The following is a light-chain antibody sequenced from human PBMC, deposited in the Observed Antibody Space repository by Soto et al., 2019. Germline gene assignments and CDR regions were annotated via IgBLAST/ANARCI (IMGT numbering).Light chain of an antibody. CDR1: QSVSTW. CDR2: DAS. J-gene: IGKJ1*01. V-gene: IGKV1-5*01. Sequence: DIPMTQSPSTLSASVEGTVTITCRASQSVSTWLAWYQQTPGKAPKLLMYDASTLESGAPARFSGSGSETDFTLTISSLQSEDFAVYYCHQYHNWPWTFGQGTKVDIK. CDR3: HQYHNWPWT.